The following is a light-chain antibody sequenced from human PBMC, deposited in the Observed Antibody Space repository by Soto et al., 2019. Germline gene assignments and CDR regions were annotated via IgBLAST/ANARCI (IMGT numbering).Light chain of an antibody. CDR1: SSNIGSNY. Sequence: QSVLTQPPSASGTPGQRVTISCSGSSSNIGSNYVFWYRQFPGTAPKVLIYRNNQRPLGVPDRFSGSKSGTSASLAISGLRSEDDADYYCAAWDDGLSGWVFGGGTKLTVL. V-gene: IGLV1-47*01. CDR2: RNN. CDR3: AAWDDGLSGWV. J-gene: IGLJ3*02.